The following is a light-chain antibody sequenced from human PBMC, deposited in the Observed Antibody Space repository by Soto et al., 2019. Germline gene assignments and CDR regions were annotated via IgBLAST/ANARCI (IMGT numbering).Light chain of an antibody. V-gene: IGKV3-15*01. CDR2: GAS. CDR3: HQYENWPKT. J-gene: IGKJ1*01. CDR1: QSISRN. Sequence: EIVMTQSPPALSASPGERATLSCRASQSISRNLAWFQQKPGQAPSLLIFGASTRAAGISPRFSGSGSGTEFTLTISDLQSEDFAVYFCHQYENWPKTFGQGTKVEI.